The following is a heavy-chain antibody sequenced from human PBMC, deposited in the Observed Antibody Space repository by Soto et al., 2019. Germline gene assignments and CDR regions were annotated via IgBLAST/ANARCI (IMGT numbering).Heavy chain of an antibody. D-gene: IGHD1-26*01. V-gene: IGHV3-23*01. CDR2: ISGSGGST. CDR1: GFTFSNYA. CDR3: AKGDHSGSYYIS. J-gene: IGHJ5*02. Sequence: PGGYLRLSCSASGFTFSNYAIIWVLPAPGKGLEWVSAISGSGGSTYYADSVKGRFTISRDNSKNTLYLQMNSLRAEDTAAYHCAKGDHSGSYYISWGQGTLVTVSS.